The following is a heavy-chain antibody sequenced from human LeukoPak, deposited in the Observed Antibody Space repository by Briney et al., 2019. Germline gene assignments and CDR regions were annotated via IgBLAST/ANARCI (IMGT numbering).Heavy chain of an antibody. D-gene: IGHD3-16*01. CDR3: AKDGGVTGTFDY. J-gene: IGHJ4*02. CDR2: ISSDGRTK. CDR1: GFTFSGYA. Sequence: GRSLRLSCAASGFTFSGYAIQWVRQAPGKGLEWVGVISSDGRTKYYADSVQGRFTISRDNSENTLFLQMNSLRAEDTAVYYCAKDGGVTGTFDYWGQGTLVTVSS. V-gene: IGHV3-30*04.